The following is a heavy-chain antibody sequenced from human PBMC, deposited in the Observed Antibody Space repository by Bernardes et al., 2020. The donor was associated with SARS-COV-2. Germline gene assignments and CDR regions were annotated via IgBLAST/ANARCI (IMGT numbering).Heavy chain of an antibody. Sequence: ASVKVSCKTSGYTFTDYGVTWLRQAPGQGLEWVGWISAFSGKTDNAQKLQGRVTMTTDTSTSTAYLELTSLRFDDSAVYYCARDQAYTYGYRIPFEFWGQGSLVTVSS. V-gene: IGHV1-18*01. J-gene: IGHJ4*02. D-gene: IGHD5-18*01. CDR3: ARDQAYTYGYRIPFEF. CDR1: GYTFTDYG. CDR2: ISAFSGKT.